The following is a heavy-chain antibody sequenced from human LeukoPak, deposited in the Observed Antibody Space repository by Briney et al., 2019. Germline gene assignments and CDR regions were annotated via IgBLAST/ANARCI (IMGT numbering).Heavy chain of an antibody. Sequence: ASVKVSCKASGYTFTGYYMHWVRQAPRQGLEWMGRINPNSGGTNYAQKFQGRVAMTRDTSISTAYMELSRLRSDDTAVYYCARGRELWFGELLSSIIDYWGQGTLVTVSS. J-gene: IGHJ4*02. D-gene: IGHD3-10*01. CDR2: INPNSGGT. V-gene: IGHV1-2*06. CDR3: ARGRELWFGELLSSIIDY. CDR1: GYTFTGYY.